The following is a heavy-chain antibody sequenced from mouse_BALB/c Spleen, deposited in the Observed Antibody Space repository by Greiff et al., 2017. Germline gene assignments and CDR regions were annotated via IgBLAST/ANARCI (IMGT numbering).Heavy chain of an antibody. CDR1: GYSITSDYA. Sequence: VQLQQSGPGLVKPSQSLSLTCTVTGYSITSDYAWNWIRQFPGNKLEWMGYISYSGSTSYNPSLKSRISITRDTSKNQFFLQLNSVTTEDTATYYCARDLGYAMDYWGQGTSVTVSS. V-gene: IGHV3-2*02. CDR2: ISYSGST. J-gene: IGHJ4*01. CDR3: ARDLGYAMDY.